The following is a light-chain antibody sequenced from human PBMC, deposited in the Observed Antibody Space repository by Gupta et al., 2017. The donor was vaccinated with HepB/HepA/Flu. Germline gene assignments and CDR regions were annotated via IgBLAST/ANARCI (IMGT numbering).Light chain of an antibody. CDR2: TNN. CDR3: ATWDYSLNGVV. V-gene: IGLV1-44*01. Sequence: QSVLTQPPSASGTPGQRVTISCSGSNSNSGTNTVNWYHHVPGTAPKLLIHTNNQRPSGVPDRFSGSKSDTSASLAISGLQPEDEADYYCATWDYSLNGVVFGGGTKLTVL. CDR1: NSNSGTNT. J-gene: IGLJ3*02.